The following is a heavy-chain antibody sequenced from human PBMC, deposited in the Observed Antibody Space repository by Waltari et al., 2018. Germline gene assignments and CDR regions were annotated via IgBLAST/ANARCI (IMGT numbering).Heavy chain of an antibody. CDR1: GGSISSYY. V-gene: IGHV4-59*01. CDR2: IYYSGST. J-gene: IGHJ6*03. Sequence: QVQLQESGPGLVKPSETLSLTCTVSGGSISSYYWSWIRQPPGKGLEWIGYIYYSGSTNYNPSLKSRVTISVDTSKNQFSLKLSSVTAADTAVYYCARTPGYSSSWAHYYYYYMDVWGKGTTVTVSS. CDR3: ARTPGYSSSWAHYYYYYMDV. D-gene: IGHD6-13*01.